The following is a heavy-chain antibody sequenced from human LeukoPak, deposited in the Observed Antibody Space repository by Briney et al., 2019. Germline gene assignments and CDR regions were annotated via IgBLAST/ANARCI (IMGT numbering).Heavy chain of an antibody. J-gene: IGHJ6*03. CDR2: IWYGGSNK. CDR1: GFTFSSYG. V-gene: IGHV3-30*02. Sequence: GGSLRLSCAASGFTFSSYGMHWVRQAPGKGLEWVAGIWYGGSNKYYADSVKGRFTISRDNSKNTLYLQMNSLRAEDTAVYYCAKDSRRNYDFWSGNYYMDVWGKGTTVTVSS. CDR3: AKDSRRNYDFWSGNYYMDV. D-gene: IGHD3-3*01.